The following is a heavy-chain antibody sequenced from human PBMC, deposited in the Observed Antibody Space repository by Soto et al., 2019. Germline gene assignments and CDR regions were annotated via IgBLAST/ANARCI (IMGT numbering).Heavy chain of an antibody. CDR3: AKGPYRAAAGTALDY. CDR2: ISGSGGGT. Sequence: GGSLRLSCAASGFTFSSYAMSWVRQAPGKGLEWVSAISGSGGGTYYADSVKGRFTISRDNSKNTLYLQMNSLGAEDTAVYYCAKGPYRAAAGTALDYWGQGTLVTVSS. D-gene: IGHD6-13*01. J-gene: IGHJ4*02. V-gene: IGHV3-23*01. CDR1: GFTFSSYA.